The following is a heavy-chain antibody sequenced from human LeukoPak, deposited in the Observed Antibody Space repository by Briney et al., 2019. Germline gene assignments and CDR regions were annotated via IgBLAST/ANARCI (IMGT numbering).Heavy chain of an antibody. V-gene: IGHV1-18*01. CDR3: AVLDSSGYYYGYDY. CDR1: GYTFTSYG. J-gene: IGHJ4*02. Sequence: ASVKVSCKASGYTFTSYGISWVRQAPGQGLEWMGWISAYNGNTNYAQKLQGGVTMTIDTSTSTAYMELRSLRSDDTAVYYCAVLDSSGYYYGYDYWGQGTLVTVSS. D-gene: IGHD3-22*01. CDR2: ISAYNGNT.